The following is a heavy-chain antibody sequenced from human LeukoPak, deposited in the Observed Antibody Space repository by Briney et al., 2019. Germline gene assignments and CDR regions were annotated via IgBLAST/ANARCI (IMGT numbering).Heavy chain of an antibody. J-gene: IGHJ4*02. CDR3: ARGLDSSGYYQGEDY. Sequence: SQTLSLTCAISGDSVSSHSATWNWIRQSPSRGLEWLGRTYYRSKWHYDYAESVKSRISINPDTSKNQFSLQLNSVTPEDTAVYYCARGLDSSGYYQGEDYWGQGTLVTVSS. D-gene: IGHD3-22*01. CDR2: TYYRSKWHY. CDR1: GDSVSSHSAT. V-gene: IGHV6-1*01.